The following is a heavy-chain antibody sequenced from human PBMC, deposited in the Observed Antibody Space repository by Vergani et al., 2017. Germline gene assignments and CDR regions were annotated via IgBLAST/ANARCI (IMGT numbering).Heavy chain of an antibody. J-gene: IGHJ4*02. D-gene: IGHD6-19*01. CDR3: TIPASGSGWYGGNDC. Sequence: QVQLVQSGAEVKKPGSSVKVSCKASGGTFSSYAIRWVRQAPGQGLEWMGRIIPIFGTANYAQKFQGRVTITADESTSTAYMELSSLRAEDTAVYYGTIPASGSGWYGGNDCWGQGTLVTVSS. CDR1: GGTFSSYA. V-gene: IGHV1-69*18. CDR2: IIPIFGTA.